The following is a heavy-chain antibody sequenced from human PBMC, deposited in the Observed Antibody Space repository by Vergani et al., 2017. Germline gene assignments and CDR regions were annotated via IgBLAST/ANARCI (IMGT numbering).Heavy chain of an antibody. V-gene: IGHV3-33*01. Sequence: QVQLVESWGGVVQPGRSLRLSCAASGFTFNQYGMHWVRQAQGKGLEWVAVTWYDGNNKQYADSVKGRFTISRDNSKSTMYLQMKSLRDEDTGVYYCARDLRLLYNRFDPWGQGTLVTVSS. J-gene: IGHJ5*02. CDR3: ARDLRLLYNRFDP. CDR2: TWYDGNNK. D-gene: IGHD1-14*01. CDR1: GFTFNQYG.